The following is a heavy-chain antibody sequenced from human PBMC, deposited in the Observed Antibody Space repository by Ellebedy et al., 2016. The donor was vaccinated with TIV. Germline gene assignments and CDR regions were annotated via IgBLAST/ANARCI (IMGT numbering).Heavy chain of an antibody. D-gene: IGHD2-15*01. Sequence: GGSLRLXXAASGIVFSSLSMNWVRQAPGKGLQWVASISGRSSYIFYADSLKGRFTISRDGAKNSLYLQMKRLRAEDTAVYYCARAGVVVASTQAGDYWGQGTLVTVSS. J-gene: IGHJ4*02. CDR3: ARAGVVVASTQAGDY. CDR2: ISGRSSYI. V-gene: IGHV3-21*01. CDR1: GIVFSSLS.